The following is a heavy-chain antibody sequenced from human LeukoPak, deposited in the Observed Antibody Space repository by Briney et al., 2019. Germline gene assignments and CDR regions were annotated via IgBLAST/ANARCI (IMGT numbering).Heavy chain of an antibody. V-gene: IGHV3-21*01. Sequence: GGSLRLSCAASGFTFSRYAMTWVRQTPGKGLEWVSSISGPGDHTYYADSVKGRFTISRDNAKNSLYLQMNSLRAEDTAVYYCARDLRSVAAGYYYMDVWGKGTTVTVSS. CDR2: ISGPGDHT. J-gene: IGHJ6*03. CDR3: ARDLRSVAAGYYYMDV. CDR1: GFTFSRYA. D-gene: IGHD2-15*01.